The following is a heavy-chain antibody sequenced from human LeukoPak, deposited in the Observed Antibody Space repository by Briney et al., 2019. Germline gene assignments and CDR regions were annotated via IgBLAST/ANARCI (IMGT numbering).Heavy chain of an antibody. D-gene: IGHD7-27*01. CDR2: IRVSGST. CDR1: GFTFSSYA. CDR3: AKGTGDTAYYFDF. V-gene: IGHV3-23*01. J-gene: IGHJ4*02. Sequence: GGSLRLSCATSGFTFSSYALSWVRQAPGKGLEWVSGIRVSGSTYYPDSVTGRFTISRDNSENTLYLQMSGLRAEDTAIYYCAKGTGDTAYYFDFWGQGVLVTVSS.